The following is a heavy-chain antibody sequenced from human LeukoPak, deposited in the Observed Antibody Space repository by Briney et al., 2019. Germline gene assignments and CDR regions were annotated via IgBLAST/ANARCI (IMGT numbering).Heavy chain of an antibody. CDR1: GYTFTSYG. D-gene: IGHD4-17*01. Sequence: ASVKVSCKASGYTFTSYGISWVRQAPGQGLEWMGWISAYNGNTNYAQKLQGRVTMTADTSTSTAYMELRSLRSDDTAVYYCARDLYGDYEFDYWGQGTLVTVSS. CDR2: ISAYNGNT. V-gene: IGHV1-18*01. J-gene: IGHJ4*02. CDR3: ARDLYGDYEFDY.